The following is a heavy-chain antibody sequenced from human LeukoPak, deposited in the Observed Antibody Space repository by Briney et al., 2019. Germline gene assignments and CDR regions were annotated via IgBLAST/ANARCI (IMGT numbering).Heavy chain of an antibody. CDR3: ARGNLDY. V-gene: IGHV3-30-3*01. J-gene: IGHJ4*02. CDR2: ISYDGSNK. Sequence: GGSLRLSCAASGFTFSSYAMHLVRQAPDKGLEWVAVISYDGSNKYYADSVKGRFTISRDNSKNTLYLQMNSLRAEDTAVYYCARGNLDYWGQGTLVTVSS. CDR1: GFTFSSYA.